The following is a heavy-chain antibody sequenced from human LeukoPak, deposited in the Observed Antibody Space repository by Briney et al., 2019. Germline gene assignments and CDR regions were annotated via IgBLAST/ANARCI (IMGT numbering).Heavy chain of an antibody. CDR2: IYYSGST. Sequence: SETLSLTCTVSGGSISSHYWSWIRQPPEKGLEWIGYIYYSGSTNYNPSLKSRVTISVDTSKNQFSLKLSSVTAADTAVYYCARVMELQSAFDIWGQGTMVTVSS. D-gene: IGHD1-7*01. CDR3: ARVMELQSAFDI. CDR1: GGSISSHY. J-gene: IGHJ3*02. V-gene: IGHV4-59*11.